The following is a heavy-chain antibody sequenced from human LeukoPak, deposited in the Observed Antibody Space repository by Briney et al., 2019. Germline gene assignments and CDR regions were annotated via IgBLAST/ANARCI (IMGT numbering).Heavy chain of an antibody. CDR3: ARAWGGCSGGSCYADY. D-gene: IGHD2-15*01. J-gene: IGHJ4*02. Sequence: GESLKISCKGSGYSFSSYWIGWVRQMPGKGLEWMGIIYPGDSDTRYSPSFQGQVTISADKSISTAYLQWSSLKASDTAMYYCARAWGGCSGGSCYADYWGQGTLVTVSS. V-gene: IGHV5-51*01. CDR1: GYSFSSYW. CDR2: IYPGDSDT.